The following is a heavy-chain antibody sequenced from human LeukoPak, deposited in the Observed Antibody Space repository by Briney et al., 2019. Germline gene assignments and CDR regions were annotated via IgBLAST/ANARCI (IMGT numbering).Heavy chain of an antibody. CDR1: GFTFSSQA. J-gene: IGHJ4*02. Sequence: GGSLRLSCATSGFTFSSQAMGWVRQAPGKGLEWVSVISDSGSITYYADSVKGRFTISRDNSKNTLFLQMNSLRVEDTAVYYCAKDARRTSGWYFFDYWGQGTLVTVSS. CDR2: ISDSGSIT. D-gene: IGHD6-19*01. CDR3: AKDARRTSGWYFFDY. V-gene: IGHV3-23*01.